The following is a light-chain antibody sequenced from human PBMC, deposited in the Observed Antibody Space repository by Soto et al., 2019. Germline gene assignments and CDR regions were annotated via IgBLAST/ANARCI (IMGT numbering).Light chain of an antibody. CDR2: AAS. J-gene: IGKJ1*01. V-gene: IGKV1-6*01. CDR3: LQDYNYPPT. CDR1: QGIRND. Sequence: AIQMTQSPSSLSAAVGDSVTITCRASQGIRNDLGWYQQKPGKAPKLLIYAASSLQSGVPSRFSGSGSGTDFTLTISSLQPEDFATYYCLQDYNYPPTFGQGTKVEIK.